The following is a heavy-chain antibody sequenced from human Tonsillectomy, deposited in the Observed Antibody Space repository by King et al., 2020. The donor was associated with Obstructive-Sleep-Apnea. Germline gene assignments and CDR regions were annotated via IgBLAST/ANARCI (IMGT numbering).Heavy chain of an antibody. CDR2: ISWNSGSI. Sequence: VQLVESGGGLVQPGRSLRLSCAASGFTFDDYGMHWVRQAPGKGLEWVSGISWNSGSIGYADSVKGRFTISRDNAKNSLYLQMNSLRGEDTALYYCAKDISYSSRWYGDYQNYYGMDVWGQGTTVTVSS. D-gene: IGHD6-13*01. CDR3: AKDISYSSRWYGDYQNYYGMDV. V-gene: IGHV3-9*01. J-gene: IGHJ6*02. CDR1: GFTFDDYG.